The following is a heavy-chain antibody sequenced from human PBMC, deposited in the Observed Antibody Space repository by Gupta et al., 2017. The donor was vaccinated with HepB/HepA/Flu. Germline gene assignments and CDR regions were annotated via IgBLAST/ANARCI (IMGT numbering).Heavy chain of an antibody. CDR2: IRGGGDGI. V-gene: IGHV3-23*01. D-gene: IGHD3-22*01. CDR1: GFSFRDYA. CDR3: AKGSYHNSGEAVD. Sequence: EVQLLESGGNLVQPGGSLRLSCAVSGFSFRDYAMSWVRQAPGKGLEWVSGIRGGGDGISYADSVKGRFTISRDNPKNTLYLQMNSLRVEDTAIYYCAKGSYHNSGEAVDWGQGTLVTVSS. J-gene: IGHJ4*02.